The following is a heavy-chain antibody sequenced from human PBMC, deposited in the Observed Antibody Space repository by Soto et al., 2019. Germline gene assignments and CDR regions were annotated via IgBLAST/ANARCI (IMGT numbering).Heavy chain of an antibody. CDR1: GGTFSSYS. CDR2: IIPIFGTA. D-gene: IGHD5-18*01. V-gene: IGHV1-69*13. CDR3: ASAGYSYRHANYYYYGMDV. Sequence: PVKVSCKASGGTFSSYSISWVRQAPGQRLDWMGGIIPIFGTANYAQKFQGRVTITADESTSTAYMELSSLRSEDTAVYYCASAGYSYRHANYYYYGMDVWGQGTTVTVSS. J-gene: IGHJ6*02.